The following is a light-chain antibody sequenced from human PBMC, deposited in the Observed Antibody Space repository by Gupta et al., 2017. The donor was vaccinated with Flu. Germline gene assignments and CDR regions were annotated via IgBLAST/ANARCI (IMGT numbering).Light chain of an antibody. CDR2: AAS. V-gene: IGKV1-17*01. CDR3: LQHNSYPWT. Sequence: IQMTQSPSSLSASVGARVTITCRASQGIRDDLAWFQQKPGTAPKRLIHAASSLQSGVPSRFSGSGSGTEFTLTIGSLQPEDVATYYCLQHNSYPWTFGQGTKVDIQ. CDR1: QGIRDD. J-gene: IGKJ1*01.